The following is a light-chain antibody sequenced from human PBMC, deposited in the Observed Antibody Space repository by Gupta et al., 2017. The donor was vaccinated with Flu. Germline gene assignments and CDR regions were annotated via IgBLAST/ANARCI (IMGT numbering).Light chain of an antibody. CDR2: RNN. Sequence: QSALTQPPSASGTPGQRVPISCSGSSSNIGSNYVYWYQQLPGTAPKLLIYRNNQRPSGVPDRFSGSKSGTSASLAISGLRSEDEADYYCAAWDDSLSGRVFGGGTKLTVL. CDR3: AAWDDSLSGRV. J-gene: IGLJ3*02. CDR1: SSNIGSNY. V-gene: IGLV1-47*01.